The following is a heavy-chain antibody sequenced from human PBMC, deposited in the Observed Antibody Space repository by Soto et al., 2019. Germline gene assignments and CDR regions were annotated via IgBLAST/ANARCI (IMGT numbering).Heavy chain of an antibody. CDR3: ASTQFLIIVARGNY. CDR2: IYYSGST. D-gene: IGHD3-22*01. CDR1: GGSISSGGYY. Sequence: SETLSLTCTVSGGSISSGGYYWSWVRQPPGKGLEWIGYIYYSGSTNYNPSVKGRFTISRDNSKNTLYLQMNNLRAEDTALYYCASTQFLIIVARGNYWGQGTLVTVSS. V-gene: IGHV4-61*08. J-gene: IGHJ4*02.